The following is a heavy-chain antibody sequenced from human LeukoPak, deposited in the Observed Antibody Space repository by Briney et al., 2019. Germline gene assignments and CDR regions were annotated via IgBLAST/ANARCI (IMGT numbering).Heavy chain of an antibody. J-gene: IGHJ4*02. CDR3: ARGRRPYYYDSSGYYYRRTPIYYFDY. V-gene: IGHV4-34*01. CDR1: GGSFSGYY. CDR2: INHSGST. D-gene: IGHD3-22*01. Sequence: SSETLSLTCAVYGGSFSGYYWSWIRQPPGKGLEWIGEINHSGSTNYNPSLKSRVTISVDTSKNQFSLKLSSVAAADTAVYYCARGRRPYYYDSSGYYYRRTPIYYFDYWGQGTLVTVSS.